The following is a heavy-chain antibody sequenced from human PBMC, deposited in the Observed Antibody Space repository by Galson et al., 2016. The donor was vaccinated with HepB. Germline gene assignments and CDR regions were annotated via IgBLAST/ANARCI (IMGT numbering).Heavy chain of an antibody. J-gene: IGHJ4*02. D-gene: IGHD2-21*02. CDR3: ARAEDGGTDCPQRYFFDY. CDR1: GCTFSTYS. CDR2: IDSTSRWI. Sequence: SLRLSCAASGCTFSTYSMNWVRRAPGKGLEWVSSIDSTSRWIYYADSVRGRLTISRDNAQNSLYLQMDSLRAEDTAVYYCARAEDGGTDCPQRYFFDYWGRGALVTVSS. V-gene: IGHV3-21*01.